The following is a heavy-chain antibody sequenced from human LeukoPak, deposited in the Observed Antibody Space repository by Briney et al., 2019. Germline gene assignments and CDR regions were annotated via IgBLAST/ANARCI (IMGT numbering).Heavy chain of an antibody. D-gene: IGHD4-23*01. V-gene: IGHV3-30*18. Sequence: PGGSLRPSCAASGFTFSSYGMHWVRQAPGKGLEWVAVISYDGSNKYYADSVKGRFTISRDNSKNTLYLQMDSLRAEDTSVYYCSKDRDNFGVPGGNPQGLYYWGQGTLVTVSS. J-gene: IGHJ4*02. CDR3: SKDRDNFGVPGGNPQGLYY. CDR2: ISYDGSNK. CDR1: GFTFSSYG.